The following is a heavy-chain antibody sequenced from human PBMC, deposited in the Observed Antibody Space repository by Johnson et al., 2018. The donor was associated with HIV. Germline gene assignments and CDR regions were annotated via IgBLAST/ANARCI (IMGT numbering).Heavy chain of an antibody. D-gene: IGHD6-13*01. V-gene: IGHV3-30*02. CDR2: IRYDGSNK. Sequence: QVQLVESGGGVVQPGRSLRLSCAASGFTFSSYGMHWVRQAPGKGLEWVAFIRYDGSNKYYADSVKGRFTISRDNSKNTLYLQMNSLRAEDTAVYYCAKVSSQSSSWYDAFDIWGQGTMVTVSS. CDR3: AKVSSQSSSWYDAFDI. J-gene: IGHJ3*02. CDR1: GFTFSSYG.